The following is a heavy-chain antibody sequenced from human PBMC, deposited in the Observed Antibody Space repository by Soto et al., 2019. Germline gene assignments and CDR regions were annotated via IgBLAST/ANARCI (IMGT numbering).Heavy chain of an antibody. CDR1: GVHFSSYA. V-gene: IGHV3-23*01. J-gene: IGHJ6*02. D-gene: IGHD3-16*01. CDR3: AKTVVPYDFDYYGMDV. CDR2: ISGSGGST. Sequence: GSQSLSCASSGVHFSSYAMSWVRPAPGKGLEWVSAISGSGGSTYYADSVKGRFTISRDNSKNTLYLQMNSLRAEDTAVYYCAKTVVPYDFDYYGMDVWGQGTTVTVS.